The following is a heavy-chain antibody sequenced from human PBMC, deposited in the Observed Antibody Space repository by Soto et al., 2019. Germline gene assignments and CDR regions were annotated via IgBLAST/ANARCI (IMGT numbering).Heavy chain of an antibody. CDR2: IDPSDSQT. CDR1: GYSFSGYW. Sequence: GESLKISCKGSGYSFSGYWITWVRQKPGKGLEWMGRIDPSDSQTYYSPSFRGHVTISVTKSITTVFLQWSSLRASDTAMYYCARQIYHSDTSPNFQYYCDSWGQGTPVTVSS. J-gene: IGHJ4*02. CDR3: ARQIYHSDTSPNFQYYCDS. D-gene: IGHD3-22*01. V-gene: IGHV5-10-1*01.